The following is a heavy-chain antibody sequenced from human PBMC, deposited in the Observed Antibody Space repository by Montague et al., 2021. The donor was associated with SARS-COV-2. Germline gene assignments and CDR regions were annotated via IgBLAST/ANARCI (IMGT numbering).Heavy chain of an antibody. Sequence: SLRLSCAASGFTFSSYNMNWVRQAPGKGLEWISYISSSSSTIYYADSVKGRFTISRDNAKNSLYLQMNSLRDDDTAVYYCASDPVSITLIVVVRYGMDVWGQGTPVTVSS. D-gene: IGHD3-22*01. J-gene: IGHJ6*02. CDR3: ASDPVSITLIVVVRYGMDV. CDR2: ISSSSSTI. CDR1: GFTFSSYN. V-gene: IGHV3-48*02.